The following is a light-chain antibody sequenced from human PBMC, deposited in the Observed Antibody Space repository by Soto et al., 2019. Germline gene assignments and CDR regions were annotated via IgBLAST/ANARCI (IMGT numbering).Light chain of an antibody. V-gene: IGLV1-51*01. Sequence: QSVLTQPPSVSAAPGQKVTISCSGSSSNIGGNSVFWYQQLPGTAPKLLIYDDNKRPSGIPDRFSGSKSGTSATLGITGFQTGDEADYYCRSWDSSLSAYVFGTGTKVTVL. CDR1: SSNIGGNS. CDR3: RSWDSSLSAYV. CDR2: DDN. J-gene: IGLJ1*01.